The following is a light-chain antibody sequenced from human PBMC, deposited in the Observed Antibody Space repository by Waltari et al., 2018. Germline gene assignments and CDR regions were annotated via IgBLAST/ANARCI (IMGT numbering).Light chain of an antibody. CDR2: DVS. Sequence: TGTSSDVGGYNYVSWYQQHPGKAPKLMIYDVSKRPSGVSNRFSGSKSGNTASLTISGLQAEDEADYYCSSYTSSSPWVFGGGTKLTVL. CDR1: SSDVGGYNY. CDR3: SSYTSSSPWV. V-gene: IGLV2-14*04. J-gene: IGLJ3*02.